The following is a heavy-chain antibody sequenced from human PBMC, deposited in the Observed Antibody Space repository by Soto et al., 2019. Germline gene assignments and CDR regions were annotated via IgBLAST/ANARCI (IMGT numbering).Heavy chain of an antibody. CDR3: ARVSSSIVVVPDYGMDV. CDR2: ISGKNGNT. V-gene: IGHV1-18*04. CDR1: GYTFISHG. D-gene: IGHD2-15*01. Sequence: GASVKVSCKASGYTFISHGISWVRQAPGQGLEGTGWISGKNGNTNYAQKLQGRVTLTTDTSTSTAYMELRSLRSDDTAVYYCARVSSSIVVVPDYGMDVWGQGTTVTVSS. J-gene: IGHJ6*02.